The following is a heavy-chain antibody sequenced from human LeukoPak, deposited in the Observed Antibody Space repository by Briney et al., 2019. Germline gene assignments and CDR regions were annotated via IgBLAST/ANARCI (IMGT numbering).Heavy chain of an antibody. CDR3: ARDKAIVGATQFDY. CDR2: VNSDGSST. CDR1: GFTFSSYW. J-gene: IGHJ4*02. Sequence: GGSLRLSCAASGFTFSSYWMHWVRQAPGKGLVWVSRVNSDGSSTSYADSVKGRFTISRDNAKNTLYLQMNSLRAEDTAVYYCARDKAIVGATQFDYWGQGTLVNVSS. D-gene: IGHD1-26*01. V-gene: IGHV3-74*01.